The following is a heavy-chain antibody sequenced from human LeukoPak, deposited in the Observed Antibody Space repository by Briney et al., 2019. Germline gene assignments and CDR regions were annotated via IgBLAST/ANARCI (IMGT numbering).Heavy chain of an antibody. CDR2: ISSSSSYT. D-gene: IGHD6-13*01. J-gene: IGHJ5*02. CDR1: GFTLSDYC. Sequence: GGSLRLSCAASGFTLSDYCISWVRQAPGKGLEWVSYISSSSSYTNYADSVKGRFTISRDNAKNSLYLQMNSLRAEDTAVYYCARDGMRYSSSWYPNWCDTWGAGNPVTVSS. V-gene: IGHV3-11*05. CDR3: ARDGMRYSSSWYPNWCDT.